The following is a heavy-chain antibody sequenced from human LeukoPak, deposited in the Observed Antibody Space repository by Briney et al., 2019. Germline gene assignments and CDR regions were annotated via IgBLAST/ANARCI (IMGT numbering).Heavy chain of an antibody. CDR3: ARRMTTVTTFDI. CDR1: GFTFSDYD. Sequence: GSLRLSCAASGFTFSDYDMNWVRQAPGKGLEWVSYISTSTGTVYYADSVEGRFTISRDNAKNSLYLQMHSLRAEDTAVYYCARRMTTVTTFDIWGQGTMVTVSS. CDR2: ISTSTGTV. V-gene: IGHV3-48*04. D-gene: IGHD4-17*01. J-gene: IGHJ3*02.